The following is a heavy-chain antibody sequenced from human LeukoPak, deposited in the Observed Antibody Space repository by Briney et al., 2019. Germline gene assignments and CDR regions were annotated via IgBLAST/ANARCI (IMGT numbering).Heavy chain of an antibody. CDR2: MKPNSGNT. D-gene: IGHD2-2*01. Sequence: GASVKVSFKASGYTFTSYDNNWVRQATGQGLEWMGWMKPNSGNTGYAQKFQGRVTMTRITSISTAYMELSSLRSEDTAVYYCARAGCSSTSCSNWFDPWGQGTLVTVSS. CDR3: ARAGCSSTSCSNWFDP. V-gene: IGHV1-8*01. CDR1: GYTFTSYD. J-gene: IGHJ5*02.